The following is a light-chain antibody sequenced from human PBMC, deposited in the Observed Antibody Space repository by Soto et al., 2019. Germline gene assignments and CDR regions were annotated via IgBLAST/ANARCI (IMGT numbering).Light chain of an antibody. Sequence: QSALTQPASVSGSPGQSITISCTGTSSDVGGYNYVSWYQQHPGKAPKLMIYEVSNRPSGVSNRSSGSKSGNTASVTISGLQAEDEADYYCSSYTSSSTRVFGGGTKLTVL. J-gene: IGLJ3*02. V-gene: IGLV2-14*01. CDR3: SSYTSSSTRV. CDR2: EVS. CDR1: SSDVGGYNY.